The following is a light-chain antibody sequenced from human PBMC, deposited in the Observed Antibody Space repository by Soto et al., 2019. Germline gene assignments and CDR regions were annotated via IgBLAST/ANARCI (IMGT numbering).Light chain of an antibody. CDR2: AAS. V-gene: IGKV1-39*01. Sequence: QMPPSPSSLSVSVGDRVTITCRASQSISSFSNWYQQTPGEAPKLLIYAASTLQSGVPSRFSGSGSGPDFTRTIRSRQPEDFATYFGQQTDTIPHTFGQGTKVAI. J-gene: IGKJ2*01. CDR1: QSISSF. CDR3: QQTDTIPHT.